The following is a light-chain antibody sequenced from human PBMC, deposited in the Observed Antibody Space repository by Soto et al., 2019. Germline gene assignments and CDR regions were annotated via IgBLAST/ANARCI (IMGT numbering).Light chain of an antibody. CDR3: QLRSNWPRGT. CDR2: DAS. V-gene: IGKV3-11*01. J-gene: IGKJ2*02. Sequence: EIVLTQSPATLSLSPGERATLSCRASQSVSSYLAWYQQKPGQAPRLLIYDASNRATGIPARFSGSGSGTDFTLTISSLEPEDFAVYYCQLRSNWPRGTFGQGTKLEIK. CDR1: QSVSSY.